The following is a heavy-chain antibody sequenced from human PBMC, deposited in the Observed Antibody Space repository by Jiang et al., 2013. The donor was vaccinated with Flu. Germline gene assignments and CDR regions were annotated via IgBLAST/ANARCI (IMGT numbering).Heavy chain of an antibody. Sequence: CKASGYTFTTYAIHWVRQAPGQRLDWMGWINAGNGNTKYSHKFQGRVTIARDTSASTAYMELSSLRSEDTAMYYCARDLYPHLTVTTSAVDYWGQGTLVTVSS. CDR1: GYTFTTYA. CDR3: ARDLYPHLTVTTSAVDY. D-gene: IGHD4-17*01. V-gene: IGHV1-3*01. J-gene: IGHJ4*02. CDR2: INAGNGNT.